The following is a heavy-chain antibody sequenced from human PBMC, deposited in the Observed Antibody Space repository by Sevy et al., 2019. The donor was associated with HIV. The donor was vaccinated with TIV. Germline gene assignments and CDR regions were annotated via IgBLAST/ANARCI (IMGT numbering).Heavy chain of an antibody. CDR3: ARPSIVGATTYGRYYYYGMDV. CDR1: GGTFSSYA. D-gene: IGHD1-26*01. CDR2: IIPIFGTA. J-gene: IGHJ6*02. V-gene: IGHV1-69*13. Sequence: ASVKVSCKASGGTFSSYAISWVRQAPGQGLEWMGGIIPIFGTANYAQKFQGRVTITADESTSKAYMELSSLRSEDTAVYYCARPSIVGATTYGRYYYYGMDVWGQGTTVTVSS.